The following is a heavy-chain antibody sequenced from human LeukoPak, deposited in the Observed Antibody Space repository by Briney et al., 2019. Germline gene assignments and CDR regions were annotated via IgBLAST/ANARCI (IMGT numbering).Heavy chain of an antibody. Sequence: GGSLRLSCAASGFTFSSYSMNWVRQAPGKGLEWVSSITSSSSYIYYADSVKGRFTISRDNAKNSLYLQMNSLRAEDTAVYYCARGYSSSSEYYYYMDVWGKGTTVTVSS. CDR1: GFTFSSYS. D-gene: IGHD6-6*01. J-gene: IGHJ6*03. CDR3: ARGYSSSSEYYYYMDV. V-gene: IGHV3-21*01. CDR2: ITSSSSYI.